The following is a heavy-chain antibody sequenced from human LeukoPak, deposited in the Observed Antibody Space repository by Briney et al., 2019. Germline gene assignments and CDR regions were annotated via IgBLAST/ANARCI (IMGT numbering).Heavy chain of an antibody. Sequence: GGSLRLSCAASGFTFSAYWMSWVRQAPGKGLEWVANIKENGREKYYADSVKGRFTISRDNAKNSLYLQMNSLRAEDTAVYYCARVGDSSGYPFDYWGQGTLVTVSS. CDR3: ARVGDSSGYPFDY. CDR2: IKENGREK. D-gene: IGHD3-22*01. CDR1: GFTFSAYW. V-gene: IGHV3-7*03. J-gene: IGHJ4*02.